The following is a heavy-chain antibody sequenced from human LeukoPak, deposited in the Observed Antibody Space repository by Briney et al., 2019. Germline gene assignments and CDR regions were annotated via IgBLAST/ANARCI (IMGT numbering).Heavy chain of an antibody. V-gene: IGHV4-59*01. CDR3: ASLGVGYGWAFDI. CDR1: GGSISSYY. CDR2: IYYSGST. J-gene: IGHJ3*02. Sequence: SETLSLTCTVSGGSISSYYWSWIRQPPGKGLEWIGYIYYSGSTNYNPSLKSRVTISVDTSKNQFSLKLSSVTAADTAVYYCASLGVGYGWAFDIWGQGTMVTVSS. D-gene: IGHD6-13*01.